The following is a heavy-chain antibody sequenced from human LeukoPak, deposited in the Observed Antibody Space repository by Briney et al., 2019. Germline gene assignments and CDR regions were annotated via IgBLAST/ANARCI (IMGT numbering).Heavy chain of an antibody. CDR3: AKAAPYYYDSSGPIGD. Sequence: PGRSLRLSCAASGFTFSSYGMHWVRQAPGKGLEWVAFIRYDGSNKYYADSVKGRFTISRDNSKNTLYLQMNSLRAEDTAVYYCAKAAPYYYDSSGPIGDWGQGTLVTVSS. J-gene: IGHJ4*02. CDR2: IRYDGSNK. D-gene: IGHD3-22*01. CDR1: GFTFSSYG. V-gene: IGHV3-30*02.